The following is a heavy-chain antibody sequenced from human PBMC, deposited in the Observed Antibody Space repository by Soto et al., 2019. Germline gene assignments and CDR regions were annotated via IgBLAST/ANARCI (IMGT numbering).Heavy chain of an antibody. CDR3: AKDRRAGGNSAFYFDF. CDR1: GFKFSNYA. Sequence: PGGVPRLSCAASGFKFSNYAMSWVRQAPGKGLEWVSLISATGGGTYYADSVKGRFTISRDNSHNTLYLQVHSLAAEDTAVYYCAKDRRAGGNSAFYFDFWGQGAQVTVSS. D-gene: IGHD3-16*01. J-gene: IGHJ4*02. CDR2: ISATGGGT. V-gene: IGHV3-23*01.